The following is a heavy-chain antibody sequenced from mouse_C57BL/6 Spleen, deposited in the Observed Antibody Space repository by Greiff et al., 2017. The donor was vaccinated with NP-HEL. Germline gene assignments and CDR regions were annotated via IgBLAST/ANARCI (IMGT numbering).Heavy chain of an antibody. J-gene: IGHJ3*01. D-gene: IGHD2-4*01. CDR3: ARDYDYDRFAY. V-gene: IGHV1-64*01. CDR1: GYTFTSYW. CDR2: IHPNSGST. Sequence: QVQLQQSGAELVKPGASVRLSCKASGYTFTSYWMHWVKQRPGQGLEWIGMIHPNSGSTNYNEKFKSKATLTVDKSSSTAYMQLSSLTSEDSAVYYCARDYDYDRFAYWGQGTLVTVSA.